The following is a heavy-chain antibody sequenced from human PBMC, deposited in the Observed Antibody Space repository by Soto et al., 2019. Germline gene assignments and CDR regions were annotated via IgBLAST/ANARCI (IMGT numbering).Heavy chain of an antibody. V-gene: IGHV3-30*18. Sequence: PGGSLRLSCAASGFTFSSYGMHWVRQAPGKGLEWVAVISYDGSNKYYADSVKGRFTISRDNSKNTLYLQMNSLRAEDTAVYYCAKVGYGDGYYYYYGMAVWGQGTTVTVSS. D-gene: IGHD4-17*01. CDR1: GFTFSSYG. J-gene: IGHJ6*02. CDR2: ISYDGSNK. CDR3: AKVGYGDGYYYYYGMAV.